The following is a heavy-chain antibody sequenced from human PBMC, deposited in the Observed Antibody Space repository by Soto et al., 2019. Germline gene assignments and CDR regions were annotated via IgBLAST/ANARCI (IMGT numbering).Heavy chain of an antibody. J-gene: IGHJ4*02. V-gene: IGHV3-15*01. CDR2: IKSKTDGGTT. D-gene: IGHD5-12*01. CDR1: GFTFINAW. CDR3: TTTVIYSGYDWVFDY. Sequence: EVQLVESGGGLVKPGGSLRLSCAASGFTFINAWMNWVRQAPGKGLEWVGRIKSKTDGGTTDYAAPVKGRFTISRDDSKNTLYLQMNSLKTADTAVYYCTTTVIYSGYDWVFDYWGQGTLVTVSS.